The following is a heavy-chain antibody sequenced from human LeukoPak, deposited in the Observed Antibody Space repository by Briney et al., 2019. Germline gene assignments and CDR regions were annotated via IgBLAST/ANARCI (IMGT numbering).Heavy chain of an antibody. CDR2: IKQDGSEK. D-gene: IGHD3-22*01. J-gene: IGHJ3*02. CDR3: ARDRYYDSSGYYYNDAFDI. V-gene: IGHV3-7*01. Sequence: GGSLRLSCAASGFTFSSYWMSWVRQAPGKGLEWVANIKQDGSEKYYVDSVKGRFTISRDNAKNSLYLQMNSLRAEDTAVYYCARDRYYDSSGYYYNDAFDIWGQGTMVTVSS. CDR1: GFTFSSYW.